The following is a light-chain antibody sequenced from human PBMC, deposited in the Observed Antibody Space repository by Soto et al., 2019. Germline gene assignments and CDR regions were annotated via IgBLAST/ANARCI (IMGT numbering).Light chain of an antibody. CDR3: SSFATSGTTVI. CDR1: NNDVGAYPY. CDR2: EVT. V-gene: IGLV2-14*01. J-gene: IGLJ7*01. Sequence: QSALTQPASVSGSPGQSITISCTGTNNDVGAYPYVSWYQQHPGTAPKLIIYEVTNRPSGISERFSGSKSGNTASLTISGLQAEDESDYYCSSFATSGTTVIFGGGTQLTVL.